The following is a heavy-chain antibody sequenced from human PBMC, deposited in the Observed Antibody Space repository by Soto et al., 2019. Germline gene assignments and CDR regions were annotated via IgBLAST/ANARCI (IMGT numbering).Heavy chain of an antibody. Sequence: LSLTCTVSGGSISSSSYYWGWIRQPPGKGLEWIGSIYYSGSTYYNPSLKSRVTISVDTSKNQFSLKLSSVTAADTAVYYCARQVVVTAAIPSCWFDPWGQGTLVTVSS. J-gene: IGHJ5*02. CDR1: GGSISSSSYY. D-gene: IGHD2-2*02. CDR3: ARQVVVTAAIPSCWFDP. V-gene: IGHV4-39*01. CDR2: IYYSGST.